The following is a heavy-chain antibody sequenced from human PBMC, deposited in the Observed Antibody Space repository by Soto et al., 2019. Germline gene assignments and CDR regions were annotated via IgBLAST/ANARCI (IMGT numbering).Heavy chain of an antibody. CDR3: ARAIRSYCGGDCYPIFDY. V-gene: IGHV4-31*03. J-gene: IGHJ4*02. CDR2: IYYSGST. CDR1: GGSISSGGYY. Sequence: PSETLSLTCTVSGGSISSGGYYWSWIRQHPGKGLEWIGYIYYSGSTYYNPSLKSRVTISVDTSKNQFSLKLSSVTAADTAVCYCARAIRSYCGGDCYPIFDYWGQGTLVTVSS. D-gene: IGHD2-21*02.